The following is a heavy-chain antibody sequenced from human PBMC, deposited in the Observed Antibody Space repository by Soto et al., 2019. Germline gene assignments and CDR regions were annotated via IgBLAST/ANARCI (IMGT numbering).Heavy chain of an antibody. CDR3: ARDMKGGRRFDY. D-gene: IGHD2-15*01. CDR2: ISYDGSNK. J-gene: IGHJ4*02. Sequence: QVQLVESGGGVVQPGRSLRLSCAASGFTFSSYAMHWVRQAPGKGLEWVAVISYDGSNKYYADSVKGRFTISRDNSKNTLYLQMNSLRAEDTAVYYCARDMKGGRRFDYWGQGTLVTVSS. V-gene: IGHV3-30-3*01. CDR1: GFTFSSYA.